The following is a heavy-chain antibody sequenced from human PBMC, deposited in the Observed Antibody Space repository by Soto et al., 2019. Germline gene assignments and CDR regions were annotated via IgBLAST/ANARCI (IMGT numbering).Heavy chain of an antibody. J-gene: IGHJ4*02. CDR2: VFYTGFT. V-gene: IGHV4-39*01. D-gene: IGHD1-20*01. CDR1: GCSISGKYYY. Sequence: PDTLSLTWAGSGCSISGKYYYWVWLLPSPGKGPEWIGSVFYTGFTSYNPSLESRVSVSVDTSKNQFSLKVSGVSAADTAVYYCATSQKGYNWNYFDHWGQGDLVNVSA. CDR3: ATSQKGYNWNYFDH.